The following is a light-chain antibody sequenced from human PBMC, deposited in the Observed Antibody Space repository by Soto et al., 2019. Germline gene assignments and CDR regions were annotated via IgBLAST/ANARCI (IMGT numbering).Light chain of an antibody. CDR3: QQYGSSPPGFT. CDR1: QSVTSTD. J-gene: IGKJ3*01. CDR2: GAS. V-gene: IGKV3-20*01. Sequence: IVLTQSPGTLSLFPGERATLSCRASQSVTSTDFAWYRQKPGQPPSLLIYGASNRATGVPDRFSGSGSGTDFTLTISRLEPEDFAVYYCQQYGSSPPGFTFGPGTTVDI.